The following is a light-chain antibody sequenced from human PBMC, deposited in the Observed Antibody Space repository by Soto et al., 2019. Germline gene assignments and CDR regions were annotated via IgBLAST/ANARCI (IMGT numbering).Light chain of an antibody. Sequence: DIVLTQSPDSLAVSPGERATINCKSSQSVLYSSNNKTYLAWYQQKPGQPPKLLIYWASTRESGVPDRFSGSGSGTDFTLTISSLQAEDVAVYYCQQYYSTPSWTFGQGTKVEIK. CDR3: QQYYSTPSWT. CDR1: QSVLYSSNNKTY. J-gene: IGKJ1*01. CDR2: WAS. V-gene: IGKV4-1*01.